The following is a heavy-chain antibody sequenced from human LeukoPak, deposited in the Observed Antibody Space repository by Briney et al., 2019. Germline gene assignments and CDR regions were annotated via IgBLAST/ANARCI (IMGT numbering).Heavy chain of an antibody. CDR2: IYPGDADT. J-gene: IGHJ4*02. CDR1: GYTFTNYW. D-gene: IGHD3-10*01. Sequence: GESLKISCQGSGYTFTNYWIGWVRQVPGKGLEWMGIIYPGDADTRYSPSFQGQVTISAAKSISTAYLQWSSLKASDTAMYYCARQAGGYGSGSYLGFWGQGTLVTVSS. CDR3: ARQAGGYGSGSYLGF. V-gene: IGHV5-51*01.